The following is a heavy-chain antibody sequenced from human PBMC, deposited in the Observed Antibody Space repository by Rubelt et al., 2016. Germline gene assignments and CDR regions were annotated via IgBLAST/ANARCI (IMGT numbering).Heavy chain of an antibody. Sequence: QVQLQQWGAGLLKPSETLSLTCAVYGGSFSGYYWSWIRQPPGKGLEWIGEINHSGSTNYNPSLKSRVTISVDTSKNQFSLKLSSVTAADTAVDYCARSAWIPHYFDYWGQGTLVTVSS. D-gene: IGHD5-12*01. J-gene: IGHJ4*02. V-gene: IGHV4-34*01. CDR2: INHSGST. CDR1: GGSFSGYY. CDR3: ARSAWIPHYFDY.